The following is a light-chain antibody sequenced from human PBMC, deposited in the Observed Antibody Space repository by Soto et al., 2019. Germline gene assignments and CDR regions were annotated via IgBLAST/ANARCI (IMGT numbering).Light chain of an antibody. J-gene: IGKJ2*01. CDR2: DAS. CDR1: QSVSSY. CDR3: QQRSNWPMYT. V-gene: IGKV3-11*01. Sequence: IMLTQSPATLSLSPRERATLSFGASQSVSSYLAWYQQKPGQAPRLLIYDASNRATGIPARCSGSGSGTDFTLTISSLEPEDFAVYYCQQRSNWPMYTFGQGTKVDI.